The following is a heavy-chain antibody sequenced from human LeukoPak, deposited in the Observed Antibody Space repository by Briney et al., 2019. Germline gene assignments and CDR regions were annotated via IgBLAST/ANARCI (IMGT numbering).Heavy chain of an antibody. CDR3: AKGGYCSSSSCYYGWFEP. D-gene: IGHD2-2*01. Sequence: GRSLTLSCAASGLSFSSYAMHWVSQAPGKGLEWVSTTSAGGSSTYYADSVKGRFTISRDNSKNTFYLQMNSLRAEDTAAYYCAKGGYCSSSSCYYGWFEPWGQGTLITVSS. J-gene: IGHJ5*02. CDR1: GLSFSSYA. CDR2: TSAGGSST. V-gene: IGHV3-23*01.